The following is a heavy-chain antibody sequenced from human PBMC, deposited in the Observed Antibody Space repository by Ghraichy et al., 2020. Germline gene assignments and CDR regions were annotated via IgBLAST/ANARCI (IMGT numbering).Heavy chain of an antibody. CDR1: GGAISSRSYY. Sequence: SQTLSLTCTVSGGAISSRSYYWGWSRQPPGKGLEWIGGIYYSGGTYYNPSLKSRVTISVDTSKNQFSLKLSSVTAADTAVYYCARREAKLLWFGEGAFDVWGQGTTVTVPS. J-gene: IGHJ3*01. CDR3: ARREAKLLWFGEGAFDV. V-gene: IGHV4-39*01. CDR2: IYYSGGT. D-gene: IGHD3-10*01.